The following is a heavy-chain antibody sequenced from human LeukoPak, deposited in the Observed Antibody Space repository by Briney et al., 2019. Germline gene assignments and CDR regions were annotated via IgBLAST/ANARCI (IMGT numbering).Heavy chain of an antibody. CDR1: GGSISSGDYY. D-gene: IGHD2-15*01. CDR2: IYYSGST. CDR3: ARNDCSGGSCYYYGMDV. J-gene: IGHJ6*02. V-gene: IGHV4-30-4*01. Sequence: SQTLSLTCTVSGGSISSGDYYWSWIRQPSGKGLEWIGYIYYSGSTDYHPSLKSRVTISVDTSKNQFSLKLSSVAAADTAVYYCARNDCSGGSCYYYGMDVWGQGTTVTVSS.